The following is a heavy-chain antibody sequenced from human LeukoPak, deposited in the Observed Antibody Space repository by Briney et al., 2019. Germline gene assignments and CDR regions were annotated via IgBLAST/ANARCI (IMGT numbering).Heavy chain of an antibody. CDR1: GYTFTSYG. J-gene: IGHJ6*02. V-gene: IGHV1-18*01. CDR2: ISAYNGNT. Sequence: ASVKVSCKASGYTFTSYGISWVRQAPGQGLEWMGWISAYNGNTNYAQKLQGRVTMTTDTSTSTAYMELRSLRSDDTAVYYCARATVPAAKIGYYYYGMDVWGQGTTVTVSS. D-gene: IGHD2-2*01. CDR3: ARATVPAAKIGYYYYGMDV.